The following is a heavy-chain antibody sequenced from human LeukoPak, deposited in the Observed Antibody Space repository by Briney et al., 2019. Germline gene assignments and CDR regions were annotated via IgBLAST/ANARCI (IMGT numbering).Heavy chain of an antibody. V-gene: IGHV4-4*07. J-gene: IGHJ3*02. Sequence: SETLSLTCTVSGGSISSYYWSWIRQPAGKGLEWIGRIYTSGSTNYNPSLKSRVTMSVDTSKNQFSLKLSSVTAADTAVYYCASNSSSSKNDAFDIWGQGTMVTVSS. CDR3: ASNSSSSKNDAFDI. CDR2: IYTSGST. CDR1: GGSISSYY. D-gene: IGHD6-6*01.